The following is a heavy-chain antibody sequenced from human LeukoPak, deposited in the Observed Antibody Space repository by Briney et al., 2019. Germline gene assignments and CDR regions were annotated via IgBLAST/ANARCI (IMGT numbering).Heavy chain of an antibody. D-gene: IGHD2-2*01. V-gene: IGHV3-23*01. CDR2: ISGSGGST. CDR3: ATPHQLLKYYFDY. Sequence: GGSLRLSCAASGFTFSRHWMNWVRQAPGKGLEWVSAISGSGGSTYYADSVKGRFTISRDNSKNTLYLQMNSLRAEDTAVYYCATPHQLLKYYFDYWGQGTLVTVSS. CDR1: GFTFSRHW. J-gene: IGHJ4*02.